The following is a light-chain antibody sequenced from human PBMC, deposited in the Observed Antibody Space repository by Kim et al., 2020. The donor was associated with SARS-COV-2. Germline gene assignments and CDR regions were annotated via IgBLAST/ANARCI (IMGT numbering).Light chain of an antibody. V-gene: IGLV3-21*04. CDR1: DIGTKN. J-gene: IGLJ3*02. CDR3: QVWDSRSDHMV. CDR2: YDN. Sequence: SYELTQPPSVSVAPGKTARITCGGTDIGTKNVHWYQQKPGQAPVLVIFYDNDRPSEIPDRFSGSNSGNTATLTISGAEAGDEADYYCQVWDSRSDHMVFG.